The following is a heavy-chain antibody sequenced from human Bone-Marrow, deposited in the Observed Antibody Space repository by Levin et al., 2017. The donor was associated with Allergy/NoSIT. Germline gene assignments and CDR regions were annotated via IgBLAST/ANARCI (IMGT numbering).Heavy chain of an antibody. D-gene: IGHD2-2*01. CDR2: ISGSGGST. Sequence: GGSLRLSCAASGFTFSSYAVSWVRQAPGKGLEWVSAISGSGGSTYYADSVKGRFTISRDNSKNTLYLQMNSLRAEDTAVYYCAKGQYCSSTSCYPNYYYYYMDVWGKGTTVTVSS. CDR3: AKGQYCSSTSCYPNYYYYYMDV. V-gene: IGHV3-23*01. CDR1: GFTFSSYA. J-gene: IGHJ6*03.